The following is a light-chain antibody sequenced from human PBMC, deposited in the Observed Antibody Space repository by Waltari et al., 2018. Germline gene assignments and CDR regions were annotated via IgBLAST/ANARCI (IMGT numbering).Light chain of an antibody. CDR1: QALADA. J-gene: IGKJ4*01. Sequence: GRAMQALADALSVYKQRPREPPELLIYDASTLKSGVPSRFGGSVSETDFTLTIYNLQPEDFATYYCQQFNNYPVTFGGGTRVEIK. CDR3: QQFNNYPVT. V-gene: IGKV1D-13*01. CDR2: DAS.